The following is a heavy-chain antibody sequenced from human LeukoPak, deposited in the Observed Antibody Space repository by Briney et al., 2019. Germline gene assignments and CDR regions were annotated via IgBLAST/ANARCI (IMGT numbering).Heavy chain of an antibody. CDR1: GFTFSSYA. D-gene: IGHD6-13*01. CDR2: ISYDGSNK. Sequence: PGRSLRLSCAASGFTFSSYAMHWVRQAPGKGLEWVAVISYDGSNKYYADSVKGRFTISRDNAKNSLYLQMNSLRAEDTAVYYCARDLRQQPSSGVYWGQGTLVTVSS. CDR3: ARDLRQQPSSGVY. V-gene: IGHV3-30-3*01. J-gene: IGHJ4*02.